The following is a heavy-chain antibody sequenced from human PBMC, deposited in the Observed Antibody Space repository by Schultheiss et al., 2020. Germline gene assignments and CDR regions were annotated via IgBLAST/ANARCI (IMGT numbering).Heavy chain of an antibody. V-gene: IGHV3-74*01. CDR2: INSDGSST. D-gene: IGHD3-10*01. J-gene: IGHJ3*02. CDR3: ARDGITMVQGPQGDAFDI. Sequence: WGSLILSCAASGFTFSSYWMHWVRQAPGKGLVWVSRINSDGSSTSYADSVKGRFTISRDNAKNTLYLQMNSLRAEDTAVYYCARDGITMVQGPQGDAFDIWGQGTMVTVSS. CDR1: GFTFSSYW.